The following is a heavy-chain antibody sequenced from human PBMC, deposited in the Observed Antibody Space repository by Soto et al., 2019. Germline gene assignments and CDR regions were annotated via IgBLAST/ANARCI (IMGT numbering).Heavy chain of an antibody. CDR1: GYTFTSYY. D-gene: IGHD2-15*01. V-gene: IGHV1-46*01. CDR3: ARGPFYCSGGSCYRFDY. CDR2: INPRVGST. Sequence: GASVKVSCKASGYTFTSYYMHWVRQAPGQGLEWMGIINPRVGSTSYAQKFQGRVTMTTDTSTSTAYMELSSLRSEDTAIYYCARGPFYCSGGSCYRFDYWGQGTLVTVSS. J-gene: IGHJ4*02.